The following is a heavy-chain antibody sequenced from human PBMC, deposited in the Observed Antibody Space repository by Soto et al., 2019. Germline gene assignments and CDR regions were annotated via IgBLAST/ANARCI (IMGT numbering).Heavy chain of an antibody. CDR2: IIPILGIA. D-gene: IGHD3-16*01. CDR1: GGTFSSYT. J-gene: IGHJ5*02. CDR3: ARPPEGEYNWFAP. Sequence: ASVKVSCKASGGTFSSYTISWVRQAPGQGLEWMGRIIPILGIANYAQKFQGRVTITADKSTSTAYMELSSLRSEDTAVYYCARPPEGEYNWFAPWGQGTLVPVSS. V-gene: IGHV1-69*02.